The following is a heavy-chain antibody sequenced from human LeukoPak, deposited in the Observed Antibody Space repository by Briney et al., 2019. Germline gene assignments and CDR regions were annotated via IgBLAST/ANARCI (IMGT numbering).Heavy chain of an antibody. CDR2: ISSSGSTI. V-gene: IGHV3-11*01. J-gene: IGHJ6*02. Sequence: GGSLRLSCAASGFTFSDYYMSWIRQAPGKGLEWVSYISSSGSTIYYADSVKGRFTISRGNAKNSLYLQMNSLRAEDTAVYYCARGKDAYYYYGMDVWGQGTTVTVSS. CDR1: GFTFSDYY. CDR3: ARGKDAYYYYGMDV.